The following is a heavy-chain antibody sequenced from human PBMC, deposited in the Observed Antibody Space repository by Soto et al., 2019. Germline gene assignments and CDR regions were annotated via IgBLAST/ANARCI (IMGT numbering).Heavy chain of an antibody. CDR1: GYTFTSYD. V-gene: IGHV1-8*01. D-gene: IGHD2-2*01. CDR2: MNANNGNT. CDR3: ARASIVVVPAAIWP. J-gene: IGHJ5*02. Sequence: ASVKVSCKASGYTFTSYDINWVRQATGQGLEWMGWMNANNGNTGYAQKFQGRVTMTTDTSTSTAYMELRSLRSDDTAVYYCARASIVVVPAAIWPWGRGTLVTVSS.